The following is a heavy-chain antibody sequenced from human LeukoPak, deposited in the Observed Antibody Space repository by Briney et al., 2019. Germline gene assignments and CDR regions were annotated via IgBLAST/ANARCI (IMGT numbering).Heavy chain of an antibody. D-gene: IGHD2-2*01. CDR1: GYTFTSYY. V-gene: IGHV1-46*01. J-gene: IGHJ6*03. CDR2: INPSGGST. CDR3: ARGGVVPAASFIREGYYMDV. Sequence: ASVKVSCKASGYTFTSYYMHWVRQAPGQGLEWMGIINPSGGSTSYAQKFQGRVTMTRDTSTSTVYMELSSLRSEDTAVYYCARGGVVPAASFIREGYYMDVWGKGTTVTVSS.